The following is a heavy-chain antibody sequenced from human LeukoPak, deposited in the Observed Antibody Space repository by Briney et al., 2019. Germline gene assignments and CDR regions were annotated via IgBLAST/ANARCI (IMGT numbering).Heavy chain of an antibody. V-gene: IGHV3-23*01. J-gene: IGHJ4*02. CDR3: ASAQTYYFDY. CDR2: ISGSGGST. Sequence: EWVSAISGSGGSTYSAASVKGRFTISRDNSKNTLYLQMNSLRAEDTAVYYCASAQTYYFDYWGQGTLVTVSS.